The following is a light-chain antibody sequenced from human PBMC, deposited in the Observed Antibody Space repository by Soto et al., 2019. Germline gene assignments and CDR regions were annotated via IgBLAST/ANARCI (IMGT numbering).Light chain of an antibody. Sequence: DIQMTQSPSTLSAPVGDRVTITCRASQSINIHLDWYQHKPGKAPKLLIYGASNLKTGVPSRFSGTGSGTEFTLTISSLQPDDFATYYCQQYNSYSTCGQGTKVDIK. CDR1: QSINIH. CDR3: QQYNSYST. V-gene: IGKV1-5*03. J-gene: IGKJ1*01. CDR2: GAS.